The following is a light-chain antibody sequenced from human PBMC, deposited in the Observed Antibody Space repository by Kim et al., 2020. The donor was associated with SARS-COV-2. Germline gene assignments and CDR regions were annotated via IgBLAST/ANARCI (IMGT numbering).Light chain of an antibody. CDR2: KVL. CDR3: MQGTHWPWT. V-gene: IGKV2-30*01. J-gene: IGKJ1*01. CDR1: QSLLYSDGNTY. Sequence: DVVLTQSPLSLPVTLGQPASISCRSSQSLLYSDGNTYLNWFQQRPGQSPRRLIFKVLNRDSGVPDRFSGSGSGTDFTLKISRVEAEDVGIYYCMQGTHWPWTFGQGTKVEIK.